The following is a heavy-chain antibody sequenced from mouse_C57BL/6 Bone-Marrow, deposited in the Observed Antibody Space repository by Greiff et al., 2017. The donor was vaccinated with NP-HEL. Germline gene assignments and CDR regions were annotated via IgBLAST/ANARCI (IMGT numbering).Heavy chain of an antibody. CDR1: GYTFTSYW. CDR3: ARSVTTVGADY. CDR2: INPSSGYT. V-gene: IGHV1-7*01. D-gene: IGHD1-1*01. J-gene: IGHJ2*01. Sequence: VQLQQSGAELAKPGASVKLSCKASGYTFTSYWMHWVKQRPGQGLEWIGYINPSSGYTKYNQKFKDKATLTADNSSSTAYMQLSSRTYEDAAVDYWARSVTTVGADYWGQGTTLTVSA.